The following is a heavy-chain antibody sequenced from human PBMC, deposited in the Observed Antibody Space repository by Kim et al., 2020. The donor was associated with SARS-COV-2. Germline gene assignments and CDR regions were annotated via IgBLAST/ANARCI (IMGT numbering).Heavy chain of an antibody. Sequence: GGSLRLSCEASGFTFNNYFMAWVRQAPGKGLEWVANIDQDGSEKNYVDSVKGRFMISRDNPKNSLYLQMNSLRVEDTAVYYCATYKSPRGGGVDIRGQ. D-gene: IGHD1-1*01. CDR3: ATYKSPRGGGVDI. CDR2: IDQDGSEK. CDR1: GFTFNNYF. V-gene: IGHV3-7*01. J-gene: IGHJ3*02.